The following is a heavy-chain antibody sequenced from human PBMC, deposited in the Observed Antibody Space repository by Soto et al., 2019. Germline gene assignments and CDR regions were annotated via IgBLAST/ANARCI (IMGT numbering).Heavy chain of an antibody. Sequence: GASVKVSCKASGYTFTSYAVHWVRQAPGQRLEWMGWINAGNGNTKYSQKFQGRVTITRDTSASTAYMELSSLRSEDTAVYYCARGGAVSSWIQLWLAHGMDVWGQGTTVTVSS. D-gene: IGHD5-18*01. CDR1: GYTFTSYA. CDR3: ARGGAVSSWIQLWLAHGMDV. CDR2: INAGNGNT. J-gene: IGHJ6*02. V-gene: IGHV1-3*01.